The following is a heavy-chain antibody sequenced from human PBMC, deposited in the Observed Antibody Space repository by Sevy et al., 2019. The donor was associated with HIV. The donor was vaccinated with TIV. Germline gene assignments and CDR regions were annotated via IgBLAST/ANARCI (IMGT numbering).Heavy chain of an antibody. CDR2: ISSSGSTI. V-gene: IGHV3-11*01. D-gene: IGHD6-19*01. CDR3: ARDIAVAGTTEHYYYYYGMDV. CDR1: GFTFSDYY. J-gene: IGHJ6*02. Sequence: GGSLRLSCAASGFTFSDYYMSWIRQAPGKGLEWVSYISSSGSTIYYADSVKGRFTISRDNAKNSLYLQMNSLRAEDTAVYYWARDIAVAGTTEHYYYYYGMDVWGQGTTVTVSS.